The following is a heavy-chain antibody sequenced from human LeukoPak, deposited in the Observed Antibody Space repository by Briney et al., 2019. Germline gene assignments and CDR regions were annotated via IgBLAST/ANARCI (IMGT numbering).Heavy chain of an antibody. CDR1: GFTFDDYA. Sequence: GGSLRLSCAASGFTFDDYAMHWVRQAPGMGLEWVSGISWNSGNIGYADSVKGRFTISRDNAKNSLYLQMNSLRAEDTALYYCAKSIFYGSGSYYFDYWGQGTLVTVSS. J-gene: IGHJ4*02. V-gene: IGHV3-9*01. CDR3: AKSIFYGSGSYYFDY. D-gene: IGHD3-10*01. CDR2: ISWNSGNI.